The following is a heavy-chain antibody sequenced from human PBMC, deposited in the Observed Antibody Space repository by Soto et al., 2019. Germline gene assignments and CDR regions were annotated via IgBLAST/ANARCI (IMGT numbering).Heavy chain of an antibody. V-gene: IGHV3-30*18. CDR2: ISYDGSNQ. CDR3: AKDQASGQGSFDS. CDR1: VFTFNIYG. J-gene: IGHJ4*02. Sequence: GGSLRLSCAASVFTFNIYGMHWVRQAPDKGLEWVALISYDGSNQYYADSVKGRFTISRDNPKNTLFLQMNSLRADDTAVYYCAKDQASGQGSFDSWGQGTLVTVSS.